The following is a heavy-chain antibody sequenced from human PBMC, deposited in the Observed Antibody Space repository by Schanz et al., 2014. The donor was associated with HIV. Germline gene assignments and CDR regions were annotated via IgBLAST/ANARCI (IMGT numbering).Heavy chain of an antibody. V-gene: IGHV3-30*18. J-gene: IGHJ2*01. CDR3: AKGYTSSSGFNL. D-gene: IGHD6-6*01. CDR1: GFTFSSKS. Sequence: VQLVESGGGLVQPGGSLRLSCAASGFTFSSKSMSWVRQAPGKGLEWVARISPDGDTQHYADSLKGRFTISRDNFKNTLDLQMDSLRPDDTAVYYCAKGYTSSSGFNLWGRGTLVTVSS. CDR2: ISPDGDTQ.